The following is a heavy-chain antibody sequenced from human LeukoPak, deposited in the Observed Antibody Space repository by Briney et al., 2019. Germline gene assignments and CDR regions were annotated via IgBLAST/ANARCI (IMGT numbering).Heavy chain of an antibody. CDR3: ARWGTSRDY. J-gene: IGHJ4*02. D-gene: IGHD1-1*01. CDR2: IYYSGST. V-gene: IGHV4-61*01. CDR1: GGSVSSGSYY. Sequence: SETLSLTCTVSGGSVSSGSYYWSWIRQPPGKGLEWIGYIYYSGSTNYNPSLKSRVTISVDTSKNQFSLKLSSVTAADTAVYYCARWGTSRDYWGQGTLVTVSS.